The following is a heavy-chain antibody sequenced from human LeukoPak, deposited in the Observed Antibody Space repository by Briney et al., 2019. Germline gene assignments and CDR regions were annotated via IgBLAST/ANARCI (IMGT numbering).Heavy chain of an antibody. CDR1: GFTFSNFA. J-gene: IGHJ4*02. V-gene: IGHV3-23*01. Sequence: GGSLRLSCAASGFTFSNFAMIWVRQAPGKGLQWVTAISGSGVSTNYADSVKGRFTISRDNSKNTLSLQMNSLRAEDTALYYCAKGLQCGGDCYPFDYWGQGILVTVSS. D-gene: IGHD2-21*02. CDR2: ISGSGVST. CDR3: AKGLQCGGDCYPFDY.